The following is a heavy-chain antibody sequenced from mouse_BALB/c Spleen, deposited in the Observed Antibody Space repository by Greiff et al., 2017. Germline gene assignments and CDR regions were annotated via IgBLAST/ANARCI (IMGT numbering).Heavy chain of an antibody. CDR3: ARSDTTMITTAWFAY. Sequence: QVQLQQPGAELVRPGASVKLSCKASGYTFTSYWMNWVKQRPEQGLEWIGRIDPYDSETHYNQKFKDKAILTVDKSSSTAYMQLSSLTSEDSAVYYCARSDTTMITTAWFAYWGQGTLVTVSA. CDR1: GYTFTSYW. CDR2: IDPYDSET. V-gene: IGHV1-52*01. D-gene: IGHD2-4*01. J-gene: IGHJ3*01.